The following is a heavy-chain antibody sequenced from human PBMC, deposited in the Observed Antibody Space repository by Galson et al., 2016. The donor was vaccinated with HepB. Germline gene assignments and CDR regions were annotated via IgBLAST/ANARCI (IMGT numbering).Heavy chain of an antibody. V-gene: IGHV3-74*01. CDR2: VNSDGSTS. CDR3: ARDHSVEYAPAYNWFDP. Sequence: SLRLSCAASGFAFSSHWMHWVRQVPGKGLVWVSRVNSDGSTSDYADSVKGRFTTSRDNAKNTLYLQMNSLRADDTAVYYCARDHSVEYAPAYNWFDPWGQGALVTVSS. J-gene: IGHJ5*02. D-gene: IGHD2-8*02. CDR1: GFAFSSHW.